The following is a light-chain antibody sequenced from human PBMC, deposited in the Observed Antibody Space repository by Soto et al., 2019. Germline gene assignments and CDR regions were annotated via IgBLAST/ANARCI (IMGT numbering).Light chain of an antibody. CDR2: GAS. V-gene: IGKV3-20*01. J-gene: IGKJ4*01. Sequence: EIVFTHSPRTLSLSPGESPTLSCRASQSASGSYYASYQQKNGQEPTLLLYGASSRATGIPDRFSGSGCGTAVTLPTSSLEPADFAVYYCQQYGSSPLTFGRGTKVDIK. CDR1: QSASGSY. CDR3: QQYGSSPLT.